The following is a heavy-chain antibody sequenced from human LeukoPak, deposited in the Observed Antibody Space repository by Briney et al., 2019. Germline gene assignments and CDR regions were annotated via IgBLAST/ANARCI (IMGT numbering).Heavy chain of an antibody. CDR1: GFTFSNSA. CDR3: ARGRSITLLRGVAMSDGFDI. CDR2: MSGSGGST. J-gene: IGHJ3*02. D-gene: IGHD3-10*01. V-gene: IGHV3-23*01. Sequence: PGGSLRLSCAASGFTFSNSAMSWVRQAPGKGLEWAQTMSGSGGSTSYADSVKGRFTISRDNAKNLVFLQMNGLRAEDTAVYYCARGRSITLLRGVAMSDGFDIWGQGAMVAVSS.